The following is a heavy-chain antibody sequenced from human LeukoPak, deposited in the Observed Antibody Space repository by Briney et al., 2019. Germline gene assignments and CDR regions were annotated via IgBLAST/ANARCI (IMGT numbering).Heavy chain of an antibody. V-gene: IGHV4-34*01. J-gene: IGHJ5*02. CDR1: GGSFSGYY. Sequence: PAETLSLTCAVYGGSFSGYYWSWIRQPPGKGLEGIGEINHSGSTNYNPSLKRGVTISVDTSKNQFSLKLRSVTAADTAVYYCARGGGLPRTWFDPWGQGTLVTVSS. D-gene: IGHD3-16*01. CDR2: INHSGST. CDR3: ARGGGLPRTWFDP.